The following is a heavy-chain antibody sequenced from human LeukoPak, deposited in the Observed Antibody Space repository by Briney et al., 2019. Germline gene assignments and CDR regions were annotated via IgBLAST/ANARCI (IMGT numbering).Heavy chain of an antibody. CDR2: TSGSGSST. Sequence: SLRLSCAVSGFTSTNNAMSWVRQAPRTGPHWVSSTSGSGSSTFYADSMKGRFTISRDNSKNTLYLQMNSLRAEDTAVYYCAKGKDTYKFDSSGYYFVENWGQGTLVTVSS. CDR1: GFTSTNNA. J-gene: IGHJ4*02. V-gene: IGHV3-23*01. D-gene: IGHD3-22*01. CDR3: AKGKDTYKFDSSGYYFVEN.